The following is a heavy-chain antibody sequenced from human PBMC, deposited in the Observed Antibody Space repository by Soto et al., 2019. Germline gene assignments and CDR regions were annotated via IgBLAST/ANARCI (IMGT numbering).Heavy chain of an antibody. CDR1: GGTFSSYT. Sequence: SVKVSCNASGGTFSSYTISLVRQAPGQGLEWMGRIIPILGIANYAQKFQGRVTITADKSTSTAYMELRSLRSDDTAVYYCARRIGDFWSGYYTGYFDYWGQGTLVTVSS. CDR2: IIPILGIA. CDR3: ARRIGDFWSGYYTGYFDY. J-gene: IGHJ4*02. V-gene: IGHV1-69*02. D-gene: IGHD3-3*01.